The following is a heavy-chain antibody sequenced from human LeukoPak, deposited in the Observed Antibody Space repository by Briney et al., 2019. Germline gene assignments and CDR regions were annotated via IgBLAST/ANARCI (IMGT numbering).Heavy chain of an antibody. CDR1: GFTFSSYA. CDR3: AKVRYNYDFWSGFIYYYGMDV. Sequence: GGSLRLSCAASGFTFSSYAMSWVRQAPGKGLEWVSAISGSGGSTYYADSVKGRFTISRDNSKNTLYLQMNSLGAEDTAVYYCAKVRYNYDFWSGFIYYYGMDVWGQGTTVTVSS. V-gene: IGHV3-23*01. CDR2: ISGSGGST. D-gene: IGHD3-3*01. J-gene: IGHJ6*02.